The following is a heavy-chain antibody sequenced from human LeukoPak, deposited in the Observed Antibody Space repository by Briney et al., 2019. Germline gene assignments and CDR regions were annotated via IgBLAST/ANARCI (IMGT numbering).Heavy chain of an antibody. CDR2: IYSSGNT. Sequence: SETLSLTCTVSGDSITSGRYYWSWIRQPAGKELEWIGRIYSSGNTDYHPYIVSLKSRVTLSLDTSKSQFSLKLSSVTAADTAVYYCAGGFLEWSIGYWGQGTLVTVSS. D-gene: IGHD3-3*01. CDR1: GDSITSGRYY. CDR3: AGGFLEWSIGY. J-gene: IGHJ4*02. V-gene: IGHV4-61*10.